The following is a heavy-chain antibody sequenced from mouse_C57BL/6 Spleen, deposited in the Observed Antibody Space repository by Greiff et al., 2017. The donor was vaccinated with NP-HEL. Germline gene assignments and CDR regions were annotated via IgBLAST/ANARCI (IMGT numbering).Heavy chain of an antibody. J-gene: IGHJ2*01. CDR2: IDPSDSYT. D-gene: IGHD1-1*02. CDR3: ARPLVGYFDY. Sequence: VKLQQPGAELVKPGASVKLSCKASGYTFTSYWMQWVKQRPGQGLEWIGEIDPSDSYTNYNQKFKGKATLTVDTSSSTAYMQLSSLTSEDSAVYYCARPLVGYFDYWGQGTTLTVSS. CDR1: GYTFTSYW. V-gene: IGHV1-50*01.